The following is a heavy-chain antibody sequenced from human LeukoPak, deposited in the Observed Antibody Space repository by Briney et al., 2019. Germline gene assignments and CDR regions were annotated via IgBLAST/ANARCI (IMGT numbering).Heavy chain of an antibody. V-gene: IGHV3-74*01. CDR3: ARGDCSGGSCYLKTGNWFDP. D-gene: IGHD2-15*01. CDR2: INIAGSTP. J-gene: IGHJ5*02. CDR1: GFTFSSYW. Sequence: RGSLKLSCAASGFTFSSYWMHWVRQTPGKRLVWVSHINIAGSTPSYADSVKGRFTISRNKAKITLYLQMNSLRAEETAAYYGARGDCSGGSCYLKTGNWFDPWGEGTLVTVSS.